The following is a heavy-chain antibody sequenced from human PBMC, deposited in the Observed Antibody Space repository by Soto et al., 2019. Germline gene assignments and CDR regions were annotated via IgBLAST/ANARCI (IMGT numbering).Heavy chain of an antibody. V-gene: IGHV1-69*02. CDR2: IIPILGIA. CDR1: GGTFSSYT. CDR3: ARAPLGDTASDY. J-gene: IGHJ4*02. D-gene: IGHD5-18*01. Sequence: QVQLVQSGAEVKKPGSSVKVSCKASGGTFSSYTISWVRQAPGQGLEWMGRIIPILGIANYAQKFQGRVNITADKSTSTAYMELSSMRSEDTAVYYCARAPLGDTASDYWGQGTLVTVSS.